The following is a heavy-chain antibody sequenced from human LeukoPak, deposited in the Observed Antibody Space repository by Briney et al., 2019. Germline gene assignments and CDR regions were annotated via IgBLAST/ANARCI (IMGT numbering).Heavy chain of an antibody. CDR2: INHSGST. D-gene: IGHD3-22*01. J-gene: IGHJ5*02. Sequence: SETLSLTCAVYGGSFSGYYWSWIRQPPGKGLEWIGEINHSGSTNYNPSLKSRVTVSVDTSKNQFSLKLSSVTAADTAVYYCARMRSGYYDSSGYSGLSSEPIRFDPWGQGTLVTVSS. CDR3: ARMRSGYYDSSGYSGLSSEPIRFDP. V-gene: IGHV4-34*01. CDR1: GGSFSGYY.